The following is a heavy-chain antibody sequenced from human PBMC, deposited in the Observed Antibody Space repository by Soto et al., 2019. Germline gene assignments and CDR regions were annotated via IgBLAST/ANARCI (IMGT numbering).Heavy chain of an antibody. Sequence: SETLSLTCTVSGGFISTYCWSWIRQPAGKGLKWIGYNSYSGSTRGSTNKSPSLKRRVTITLDASKNQFSLNLSSLTAADTAVYYCARHRYIVAATGAFDIWGQGTMVT. CDR2: NSYSGSTRGST. D-gene: IGHD1-26*01. V-gene: IGHV4-59*08. J-gene: IGHJ3*02. CDR1: GGFISTYC. CDR3: ARHRYIVAATGAFDI.